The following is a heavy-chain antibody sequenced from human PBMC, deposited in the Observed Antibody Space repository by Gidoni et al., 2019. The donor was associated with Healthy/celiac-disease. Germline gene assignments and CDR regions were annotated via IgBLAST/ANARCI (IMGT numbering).Heavy chain of an antibody. D-gene: IGHD6-19*01. CDR3: ARVSFKQWLVLGY. J-gene: IGHJ4*02. Sequence: VQLVQSGAEVKKHGASVKVSCKAPGYTFTGYYMHWVRQAPGQGLEWMGWINPNSGGTNYAQKVQGTVTMTRDTSISTAYMELSRLRSDDTAVYYCARVSFKQWLVLGYWGQGTLVTVSS. CDR2: INPNSGGT. CDR1: GYTFTGYY. V-gene: IGHV1-2*02.